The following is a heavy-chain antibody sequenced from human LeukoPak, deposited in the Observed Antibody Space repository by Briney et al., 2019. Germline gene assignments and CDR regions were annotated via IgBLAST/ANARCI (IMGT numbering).Heavy chain of an antibody. J-gene: IGHJ6*02. D-gene: IGHD5-12*01. Sequence: SKTLSLTCAVYGGSFSGYYWSWIRQPPGKGLEWIGEINHSGSTNYNPSLKSRVTISVDTSKNQFSLKLSSVTAADTAVYYCARDRELGYWGQGTLVIVSSDVWGQGTTVTVSS. CDR1: GGSFSGYY. CDR3: ARDRELGYWGQGTLVIVSSDV. CDR2: INHSGST. V-gene: IGHV4-34*01.